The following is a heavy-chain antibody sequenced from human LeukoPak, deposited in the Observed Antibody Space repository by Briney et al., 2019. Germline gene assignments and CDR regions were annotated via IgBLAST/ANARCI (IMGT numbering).Heavy chain of an antibody. Sequence: GGSLRLSCAASGFTFSSYAMSWVRQAPGKGLEWVSAISGSGGSTHYADSVKGRFTISRDNSKNTLYLQMNSLRAEDTAVYYCAREGRDMGIWFGEFPPRYGMDVWGQGTTVTVSS. D-gene: IGHD3-10*01. V-gene: IGHV3-23*01. CDR1: GFTFSSYA. CDR3: AREGRDMGIWFGEFPPRYGMDV. J-gene: IGHJ6*02. CDR2: ISGSGGST.